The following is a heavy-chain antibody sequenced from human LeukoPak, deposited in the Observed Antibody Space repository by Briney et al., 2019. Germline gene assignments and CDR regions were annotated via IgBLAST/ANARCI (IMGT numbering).Heavy chain of an antibody. J-gene: IGHJ4*02. CDR1: GGTFSSYA. D-gene: IGHD3-22*01. CDR2: IIPIFGTA. CDR3: ARWYYYDSSGYYLFDY. Sequence: ASVNVSCKASGGTFSSYAISWARQAPGQGLEWMGGIIPIFGTANYTQKFQGRVTITADESTSTAYMELSSLRSEDTAVYYCARWYYYDSSGYYLFDYWGQGTLVTVSS. V-gene: IGHV1-69*13.